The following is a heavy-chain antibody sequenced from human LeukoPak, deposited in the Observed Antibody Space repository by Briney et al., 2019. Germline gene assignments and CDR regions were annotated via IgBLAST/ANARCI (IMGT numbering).Heavy chain of an antibody. J-gene: IGHJ5*02. CDR3: TRAHYGP. V-gene: IGHV3-15*01. D-gene: IGHD3-10*01. CDR1: GFTFSDDW. CDR2: IKARRAGGTT. Sequence: PGGSLRLSCAASGFTFSDDWMNWVRQAPGKGPEWVGHIKARRAGGTTEYAAPVGGRFTISRDDSRSILYLQMNNLKTEDTALYYCTRAHYGPWGLGTLVTVSS.